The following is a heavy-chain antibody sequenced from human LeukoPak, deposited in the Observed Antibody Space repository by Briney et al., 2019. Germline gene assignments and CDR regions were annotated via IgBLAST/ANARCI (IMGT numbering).Heavy chain of an antibody. Sequence: ASVKVSGKASGYTLTGYYMHWVRQAPGQGLEWMGWINPNSGGTNYAQKFQGRVTMTRDTSISTAYMELSRLRSDDTAVYYCAREGVVGAPMVDYWGQGTLVTVSS. D-gene: IGHD1-26*01. CDR2: INPNSGGT. J-gene: IGHJ4*02. CDR3: AREGVVGAPMVDY. V-gene: IGHV1-2*02. CDR1: GYTLTGYY.